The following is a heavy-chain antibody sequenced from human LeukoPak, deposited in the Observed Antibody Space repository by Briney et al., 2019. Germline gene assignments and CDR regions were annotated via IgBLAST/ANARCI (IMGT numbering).Heavy chain of an antibody. V-gene: IGHV3-30*04. CDR1: GFTFSSYA. CDR3: ARAVYYYYYMDV. J-gene: IGHJ6*03. CDR2: ISYDGSNK. Sequence: GGSLRLSCAASGFTFSSYAMSWVRQAPGKGLEWVAVISYDGSNKYYADSVKGRFTISRDNSKNTLYLQMNSLRAEDTAVHYCARAVYYYYYMDVWGKGTTATVSS.